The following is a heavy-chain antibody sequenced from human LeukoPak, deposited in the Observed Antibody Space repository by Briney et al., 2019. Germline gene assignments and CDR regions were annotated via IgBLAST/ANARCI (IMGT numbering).Heavy chain of an antibody. J-gene: IGHJ5*02. D-gene: IGHD6-13*01. CDR1: GGSISTYY. CDR2: IHTSGNT. Sequence: PSETLSLTCTGSGGSISTYYWSWIRQPAGNGLEWIGRIHTSGNTDYNPYLKSRVTMSVDTSKNQFSLELSSVTAEDTAVYYCAKSLEQQPLGNWFDPWGQGTLVTVSS. CDR3: AKSLEQQPLGNWFDP. V-gene: IGHV4-4*07.